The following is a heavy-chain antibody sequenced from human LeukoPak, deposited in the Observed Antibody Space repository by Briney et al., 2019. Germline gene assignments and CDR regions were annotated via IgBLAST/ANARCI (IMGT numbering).Heavy chain of an antibody. Sequence: GGSLRLSCAASGFTVSSNYMSWVRQAPGKGLEWVSVIYSGGSTYYADSVKGRFTISRDNSKNTLYLQMNSLRAEDTALYYCAREKRAGYYYDSSGYSGFDYWGQGTLVTVSS. CDR3: AREKRAGYYYDSSGYSGFDY. D-gene: IGHD3-22*01. V-gene: IGHV3-66*01. J-gene: IGHJ4*02. CDR1: GFTVSSNY. CDR2: IYSGGST.